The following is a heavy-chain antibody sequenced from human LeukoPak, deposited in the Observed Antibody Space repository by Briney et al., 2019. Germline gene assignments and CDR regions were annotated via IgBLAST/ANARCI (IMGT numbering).Heavy chain of an antibody. Sequence: GGSLRLSCAASGFTFSSYGMHWVRQAPGKGLEWVAFIRYDGSNKYYADSVKGRFTISRDNSKNTLYLQMNSLRAEDTAVYYCAKVSIYYDSSGYFDYWGQGTLVTVSS. CDR1: GFTFSSYG. D-gene: IGHD3-22*01. CDR2: IRYDGSNK. J-gene: IGHJ4*02. V-gene: IGHV3-30*02. CDR3: AKVSIYYDSSGYFDY.